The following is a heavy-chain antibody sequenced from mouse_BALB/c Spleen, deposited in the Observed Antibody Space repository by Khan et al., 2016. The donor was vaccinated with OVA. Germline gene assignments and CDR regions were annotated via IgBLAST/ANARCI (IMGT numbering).Heavy chain of an antibody. CDR2: INPHIGET. Sequence: EVKLLESGPELVKPGASVKISCKASGYSFTGYFMNWVMQSHGKSLEWIGRINPHIGETFYNQKFKGKATLTVDESSSTAYMELRSLASEDSAVYYCTRSDRSDFDYWGQGTTLTVSS. D-gene: IGHD1-1*01. V-gene: IGHV1-20*02. J-gene: IGHJ2*01. CDR3: TRSDRSDFDY. CDR1: GYSFTGYF.